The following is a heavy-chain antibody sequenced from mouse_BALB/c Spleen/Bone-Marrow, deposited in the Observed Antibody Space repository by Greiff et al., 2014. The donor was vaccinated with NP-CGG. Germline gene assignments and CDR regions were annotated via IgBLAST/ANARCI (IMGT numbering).Heavy chain of an antibody. Sequence: VQLKESGGGLVKPGGSLKLSCAASGFTFSSYTMSWVRQTPEKRLEWVATISSGGGNTYYPDSMKGRFTISRDNAKNNLYLQMSSLRSGDTALYYCARAYYRYPFDYWGQGNTLTVSS. CDR2: ISSGGGNT. CDR1: GFTFSSYT. CDR3: ARAYYRYPFDY. V-gene: IGHV5-9*03. D-gene: IGHD2-14*01. J-gene: IGHJ2*01.